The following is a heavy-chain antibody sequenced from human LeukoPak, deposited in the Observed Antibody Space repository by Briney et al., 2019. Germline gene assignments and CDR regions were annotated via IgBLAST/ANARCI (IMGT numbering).Heavy chain of an antibody. Sequence: GGSLRLSSAASGFTFNNYAMNWVRQAPGKGLEWGSSISGSGGSTYYAHSVKGRFTSSRDNSRNTLYLQMNSLRADDTAVYYWAKAFSRLDSVSWYVAFDYWGQGTLVTASS. CDR2: ISGSGGST. CDR3: AKAFSRLDSVSWYVAFDY. D-gene: IGHD6-13*01. V-gene: IGHV3-23*01. J-gene: IGHJ4*02. CDR1: GFTFNNYA.